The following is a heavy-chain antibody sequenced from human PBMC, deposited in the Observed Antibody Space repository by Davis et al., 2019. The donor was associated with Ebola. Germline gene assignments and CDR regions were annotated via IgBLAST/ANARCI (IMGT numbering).Heavy chain of an antibody. D-gene: IGHD1-26*01. CDR1: GYTFTTYA. CDR3: ARGSGSYLIWFDP. J-gene: IGHJ5*02. Sequence: AASVKVSCKTSGYTFTTYAISWVRQAPGQGLEWMGWISTYNGDTNYAQKFQGRVTMTTDTSTSTVYMGLWSLRSEDTAVYYCARGSGSYLIWFDPWGQGTLVTVSS. CDR2: ISTYNGDT. V-gene: IGHV1-18*04.